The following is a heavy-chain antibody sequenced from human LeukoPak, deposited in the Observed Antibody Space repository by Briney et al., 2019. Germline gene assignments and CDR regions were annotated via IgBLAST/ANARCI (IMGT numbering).Heavy chain of an antibody. J-gene: IGHJ4*02. CDR3: ARTLGIVGASQYYFDY. CDR1: GYTFTSYD. V-gene: IGHV1-69*05. CDR2: IIPIFGTA. D-gene: IGHD1-26*01. Sequence: GASVKVSCKASGYTFTSYDISWVRQAPGQGLEWMGGIIPIFGTANYAQKFQGRVTITTDESTSTAYMELSSLKSEDTAVYYCARTLGIVGASQYYFDYWGQGTLVTVSS.